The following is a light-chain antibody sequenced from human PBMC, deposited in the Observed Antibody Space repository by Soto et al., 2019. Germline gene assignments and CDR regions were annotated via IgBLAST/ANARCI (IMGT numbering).Light chain of an antibody. CDR1: QSISSW. V-gene: IGKV1-5*03. J-gene: IGKJ4*01. CDR2: KAS. CDR3: QQYNSYPLT. Sequence: DIQMTQSPSTLSASVGDRVTITCRASQSISSWLAWYQQKPGKAPNLLIYKASSLESGVPSRFSGCGSGTEFTLSISSLQPDDLATYYYQQYNSYPLTFGGGTKVEIK.